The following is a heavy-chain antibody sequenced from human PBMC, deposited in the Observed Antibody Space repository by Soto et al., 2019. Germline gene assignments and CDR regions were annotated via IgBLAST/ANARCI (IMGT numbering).Heavy chain of an antibody. CDR2: NNWNGRST. D-gene: IGHD2-2*02. J-gene: IGHJ4*02. CDR3: ARCSSTSCYIMASFDY. CDR1: GFTFDDYA. V-gene: IGHV3-20*04. Sequence: EVQLVESGGGVVRPGGSLRLSCAASGFTFDDYAMSWVRQAPGKGLEWVAGNNWNGRSTTYAASLKGRFTISRDNAKNALHLQIHTLRAEDTALYFCARCSSTSCYIMASFDYWGQGTLVTVSS.